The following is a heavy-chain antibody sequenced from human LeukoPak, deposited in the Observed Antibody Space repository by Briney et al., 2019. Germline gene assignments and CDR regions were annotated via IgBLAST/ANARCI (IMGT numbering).Heavy chain of an antibody. CDR2: IWYDGSNK. CDR3: ARGLHEYYYDSSGYLY. Sequence: GGSLRLSCAASGFTFSSYGMHWVRQAPGKGLEWVAVIWYDGSNKYYADSVKGRFTISRDNSKNTLYLQMNSLRAEDTAVYYCARGLHEYYYDSSGYLYWGQGTLVTVSS. D-gene: IGHD3-22*01. CDR1: GFTFSSYG. J-gene: IGHJ4*02. V-gene: IGHV3-33*01.